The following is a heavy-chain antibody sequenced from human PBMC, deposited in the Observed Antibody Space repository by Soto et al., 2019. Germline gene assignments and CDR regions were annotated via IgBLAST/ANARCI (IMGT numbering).Heavy chain of an antibody. Sequence: SETLSLTCAVSGGSISSSNWWSWVRQPPGKGLEWIGEIYHSGSTNYNPSLKSRVTISVDKSKNQFSLKLSSVTAADTAVYYCAREMATPDNWNYVPWFDPWGQGTLVTVSS. CDR3: AREMATPDNWNYVPWFDP. J-gene: IGHJ5*02. V-gene: IGHV4-4*02. CDR1: GGSISSSNW. CDR2: IYHSGST. D-gene: IGHD1-7*01.